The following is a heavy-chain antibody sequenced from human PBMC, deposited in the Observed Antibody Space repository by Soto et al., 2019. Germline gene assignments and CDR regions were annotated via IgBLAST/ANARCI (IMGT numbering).Heavy chain of an antibody. V-gene: IGHV3-21*01. D-gene: IGHD3-22*01. CDR2: ISSSSSYI. J-gene: IGHJ6*02. CDR3: ARENYDSSGYLTYYYYGMDV. Sequence: GGSLRLSCAASGFPFTRYSMNWVRQAPGKGLEWVSSISSSSSYIYYADSVKGRFTISRDNAKNSLYLQMNSLRDADPAVYCCARENYDSSGYLTYYYYGMDVWGQGTTFTVSS. CDR1: GFPFTRYS.